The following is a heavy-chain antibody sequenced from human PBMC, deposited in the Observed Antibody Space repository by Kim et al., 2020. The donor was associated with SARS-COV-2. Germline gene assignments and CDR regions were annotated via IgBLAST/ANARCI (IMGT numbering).Heavy chain of an antibody. CDR3: AREARFEEWYYDL. D-gene: IGHD6-6*01. J-gene: IGHJ2*01. Sequence: YESSVKGRFTISSDNSKNTLYLQMDSLRSEDTAVYYCAREARFEEWYYDLWGRGTPVIVSS. V-gene: IGHV3-30*03.